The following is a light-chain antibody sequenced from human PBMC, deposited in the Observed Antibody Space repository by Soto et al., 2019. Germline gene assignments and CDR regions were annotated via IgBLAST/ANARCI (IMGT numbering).Light chain of an antibody. CDR3: QHLNNYPPFT. CDR1: QDIKTY. Sequence: IQLTQSPSSLSASVGDRVSITCRASQDIKTYLAWYQQKHGKAPKLLISGTFTLQSGVPSRFNGSGSGTDFTLTISRLQLEDFATYYCQHLNNYPPFTFGPGTKVDLE. J-gene: IGKJ3*01. CDR2: GTF. V-gene: IGKV1-9*01.